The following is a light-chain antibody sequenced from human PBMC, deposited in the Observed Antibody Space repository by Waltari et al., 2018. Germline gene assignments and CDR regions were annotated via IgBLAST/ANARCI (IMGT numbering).Light chain of an antibody. V-gene: IGLV2-11*01. Sequence: QSALTQPRPVPGSPGQSVTISCTGTNSDVGGYRYVPWYQHHPGKAPKLIIYDVDKRPSAVPDRFSGSNSGDTASLTISGLQAEDEADYYCCSYAGRYTSVVFGGGTKLTVL. CDR3: CSYAGRYTSVV. CDR1: NSDVGGYRY. CDR2: DVD. J-gene: IGLJ2*01.